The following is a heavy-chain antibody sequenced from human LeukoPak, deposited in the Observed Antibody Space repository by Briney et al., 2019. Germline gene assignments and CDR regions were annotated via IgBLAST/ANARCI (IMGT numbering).Heavy chain of an antibody. CDR1: GFTFSGYN. J-gene: IGHJ5*02. Sequence: GGSLRLSCAASGFTFSGYNMNWVRQTPGKGLEWISYINAAGSAIYYADSVKGRFTMSRDNAKNSLYLQMNSLRAEDTAVYYCARVRKDGWFDPWGQGTLVTVSS. CDR2: INAAGSAI. CDR3: ARVRKDGWFDP. V-gene: IGHV3-48*01.